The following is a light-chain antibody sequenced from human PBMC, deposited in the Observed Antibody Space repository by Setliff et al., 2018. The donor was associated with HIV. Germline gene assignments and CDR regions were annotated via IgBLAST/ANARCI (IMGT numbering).Light chain of an antibody. CDR2: GNS. J-gene: IGLJ1*01. Sequence: QSVLTQPPSVSGAPGQRVTISCTGSSSNIGAGYDVHWYQQLPGTAPKLLIYGNSNRPSGVPDQFSGSKSGTSASLAITRLQAEDEADYYCQSYDSSLSGYVFGTGTKVTVL. V-gene: IGLV1-40*01. CDR1: SSNIGAGYD. CDR3: QSYDSSLSGYV.